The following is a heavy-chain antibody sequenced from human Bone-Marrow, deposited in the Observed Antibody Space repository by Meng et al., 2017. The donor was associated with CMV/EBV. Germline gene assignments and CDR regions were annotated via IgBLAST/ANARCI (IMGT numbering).Heavy chain of an antibody. CDR2: IVVGSGNT. D-gene: IGHD3-10*01. Sequence: SVKVSCKASGFTFTSSAVQWVRQARGQRLEWIGWIVVGSGNTNYVQKFQERVTITRDMSTSTAYMELSSLRSEDTAVYYCARDSSGLLWFGELAAEWYYFDYWGQGTLVTVSS. CDR3: ARDSSGLLWFGELAAEWYYFDY. CDR1: GFTFTSSA. V-gene: IGHV1-58*01. J-gene: IGHJ4*02.